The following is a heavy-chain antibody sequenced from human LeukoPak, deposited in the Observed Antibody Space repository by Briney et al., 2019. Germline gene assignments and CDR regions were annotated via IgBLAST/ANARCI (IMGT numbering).Heavy chain of an antibody. CDR1: GFTFSNYA. Sequence: GGSLRLSCAAPGFTFSNYAMSWVRQAPGKGLEWVSGISGIGYTTYYADSVRGRFTISRDNAKNSLYLQMNGLRAEDTAVYYCARDWSYGSSSFNPFDYWGQGTLVTVSS. D-gene: IGHD6-6*01. V-gene: IGHV3-23*01. J-gene: IGHJ4*02. CDR2: ISGIGYTT. CDR3: ARDWSYGSSSFNPFDY.